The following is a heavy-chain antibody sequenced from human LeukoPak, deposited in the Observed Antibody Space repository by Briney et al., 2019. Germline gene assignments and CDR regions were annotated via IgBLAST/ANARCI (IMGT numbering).Heavy chain of an antibody. V-gene: IGHV4-34*01. J-gene: IGHJ4*02. CDR3: ARLIRHPLPYYYDSSGYYHFDY. CDR1: GGSFSGYY. D-gene: IGHD3-22*01. Sequence: PSETLSLTCAVYGGSFSGYYWSWIRQPPGKGLEWIGEINHSGSTNYNPSLKSRVTISVDTSKNQFPLKLSSVTAANTAVYYCARLIRHPLPYYYDSSGYYHFDYWGQGTLVTVSS. CDR2: INHSGST.